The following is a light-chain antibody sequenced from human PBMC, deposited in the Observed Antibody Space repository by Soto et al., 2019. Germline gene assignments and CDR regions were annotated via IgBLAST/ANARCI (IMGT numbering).Light chain of an antibody. CDR1: SSSVGAIYD. Sequence: QPVLTQPPSVSGAPGQRVTISCTGSSSSVGAIYDVHWYQQLPGTAPKLLIYGNTNRPSGVPDRFSGSKSGTSALLAITGLQAEDEADYYCQSYDSGRSGVFGTGTKLTVL. J-gene: IGLJ1*01. CDR3: QSYDSGRSGV. CDR2: GNT. V-gene: IGLV1-40*01.